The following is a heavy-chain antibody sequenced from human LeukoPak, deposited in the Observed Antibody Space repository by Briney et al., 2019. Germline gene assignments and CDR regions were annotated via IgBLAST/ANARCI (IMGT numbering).Heavy chain of an antibody. V-gene: IGHV4-59*02. CDR3: ARETVDILTGYYGMDV. D-gene: IGHD3-9*01. CDR2: IYYSGST. Sequence: SETLSLTCTVSGGSVSSYYWSWIRQPPGKGLEWIGYIYYSGSTNYNPSLKSRVTISVDTSKNQYSLKLSSVTAADTAVYYCARETVDILTGYYGMDVWGQGTTVTVSS. CDR1: GGSVSSYY. J-gene: IGHJ6*02.